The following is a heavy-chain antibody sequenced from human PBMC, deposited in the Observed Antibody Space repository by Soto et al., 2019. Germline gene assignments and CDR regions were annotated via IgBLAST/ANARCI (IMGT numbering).Heavy chain of an antibody. CDR1: GGSISSGGYY. Sequence: SETLSLTCTVSGGSISSGGYYWSWIRQHPGKGLEWIGYIYYSGSTYYNPSLKSRVTISVDTSKNQFSLKLSSVTAADTAVYYCARGGQVDFGVPSAYYYGMDVWGQGTTVTVS. V-gene: IGHV4-31*03. J-gene: IGHJ6*02. CDR3: ARGGQVDFGVPSAYYYGMDV. D-gene: IGHD3-3*01. CDR2: IYYSGST.